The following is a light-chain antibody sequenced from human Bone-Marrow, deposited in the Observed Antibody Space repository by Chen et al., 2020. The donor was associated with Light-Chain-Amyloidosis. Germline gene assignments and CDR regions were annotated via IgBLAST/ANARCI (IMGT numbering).Light chain of an antibody. V-gene: IGLV1-47*01. Sequence: QSVLTQPPSASGTPGQRGTISCSGASSNIGSNYVYWYQHFPGAPPNLLIQRKNQRPSGVPYRFSSSKSGTSAFLAISGLRSEDEADYYCAAWDGSLSGYVFGTGTKVIVL. CDR2: RKN. J-gene: IGLJ1*01. CDR3: AAWDGSLSGYV. CDR1: SSNIGSNY.